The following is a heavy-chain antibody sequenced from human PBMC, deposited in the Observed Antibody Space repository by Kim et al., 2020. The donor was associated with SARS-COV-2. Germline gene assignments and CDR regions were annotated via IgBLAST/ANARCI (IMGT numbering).Heavy chain of an antibody. V-gene: IGHV3-23*01. Sequence: VKGRFTISRDNSKNTLYLQMNSLRAEDTAVYYCAKGRIQLWSRPLYYFDYWGQGTLVTVSS. D-gene: IGHD5-18*01. J-gene: IGHJ4*02. CDR3: AKGRIQLWSRPLYYFDY.